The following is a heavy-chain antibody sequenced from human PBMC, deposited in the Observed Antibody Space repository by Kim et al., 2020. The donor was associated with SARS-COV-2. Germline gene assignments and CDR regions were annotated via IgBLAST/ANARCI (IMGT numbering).Heavy chain of an antibody. V-gene: IGHV1-3*01. CDR1: GYTFTSYA. CDR3: ASSDCSSTSCYVPKYYGMDV. CDR2: INAGNGNT. D-gene: IGHD2-2*01. Sequence: ASVKVSCKASGYTFTSYAMHWVRQAPGQRLEWMGWINAGNGNTKYSQKFQGRVTITRDTSASTAYMELSSLRSEDTAVYYCASSDCSSTSCYVPKYYGMDVWGQGTTVTVSS. J-gene: IGHJ6*02.